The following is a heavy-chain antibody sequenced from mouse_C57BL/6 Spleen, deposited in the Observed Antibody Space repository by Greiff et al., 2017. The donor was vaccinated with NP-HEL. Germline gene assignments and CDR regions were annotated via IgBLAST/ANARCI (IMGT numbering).Heavy chain of an antibody. CDR1: GYTFTGYW. J-gene: IGHJ3*01. CDR2: ILPGSGST. Sequence: VKLVESGAELMKPGASVKLSCKATGYTFTGYWIEWVKQRPGHGLEWIGEILPGSGSTNYNEKFKGKATFTADTSSNTAYMQLSSLTTEDSAIYYCARSAIYYDYFGFAYWGQGTLVTVSA. V-gene: IGHV1-9*01. D-gene: IGHD2-4*01. CDR3: ARSAIYYDYFGFAY.